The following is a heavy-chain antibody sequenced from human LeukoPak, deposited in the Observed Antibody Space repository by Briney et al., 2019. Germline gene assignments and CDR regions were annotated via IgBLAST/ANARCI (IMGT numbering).Heavy chain of an antibody. Sequence: PGGSLRLSCAASGFTFDDYAMHWVRQAPGKGLEWVSGISWNSGSIGYADSVKGRFTISRDNAKNSLYLQMNSLRAEDTALYYCAKDTSIAVAGSLDYWGQGTPVTVSS. V-gene: IGHV3-9*01. CDR1: GFTFDDYA. D-gene: IGHD6-19*01. CDR2: ISWNSGSI. CDR3: AKDTSIAVAGSLDY. J-gene: IGHJ4*02.